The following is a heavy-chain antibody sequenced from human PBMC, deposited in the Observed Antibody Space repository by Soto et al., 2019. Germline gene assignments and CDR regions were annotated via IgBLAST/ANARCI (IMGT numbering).Heavy chain of an antibody. Sequence: PSETLSLTCTVSGGSISSYYWSWIRQPPGKGLEWIGNIFDSGSTNYNPSLKSRVTISVDTSKNQFSLKLSSVTAADAAVYYCARRYGGTLDDWGQGTLVTVSS. CDR2: IFDSGST. CDR3: ARRYGGTLDD. V-gene: IGHV4-59*08. CDR1: GGSISSYY. J-gene: IGHJ4*02. D-gene: IGHD4-17*01.